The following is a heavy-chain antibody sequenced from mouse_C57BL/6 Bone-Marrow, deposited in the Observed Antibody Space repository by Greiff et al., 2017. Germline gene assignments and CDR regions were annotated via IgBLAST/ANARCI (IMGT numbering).Heavy chain of an antibody. V-gene: IGHV14-4*01. CDR3: TIYDY. Sequence: EVMLVESGAELVRPGASVKLSCTASGFNIKDDYMHWVKQRPEQGLEWIGWIDPENGDTEYASKFQGKATITADTSSNTASLQLSSLTSEDTAVYYCTIYDYWGQGTTLTVSS. CDR2: IDPENGDT. J-gene: IGHJ2*01. CDR1: GFNIKDDY.